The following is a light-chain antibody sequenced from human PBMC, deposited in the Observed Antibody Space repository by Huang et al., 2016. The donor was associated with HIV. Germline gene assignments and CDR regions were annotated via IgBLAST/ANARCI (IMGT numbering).Light chain of an antibody. V-gene: IGKV1-27*01. CDR3: QRYDSAPRA. CDR2: GAS. Sequence: DIQTTQSPSSLSASPGVRVTLSCRANQDIGNFLAWYQHKPGGVPRLLIYGASTLQSGVPSRFSGRGSGTDFTLTITSFQPDDVATYYCQRYDSAPRAFGQGTKVEI. J-gene: IGKJ1*01. CDR1: QDIGNF.